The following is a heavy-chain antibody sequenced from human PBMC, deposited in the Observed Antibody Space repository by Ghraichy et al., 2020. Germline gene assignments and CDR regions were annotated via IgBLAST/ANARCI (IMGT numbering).Heavy chain of an antibody. Sequence: SETLSLTCTVSGGSISNSDYYWGWIRQPPGKGLEWIGSIYYSGNTYYNPSLKSRVTISIDTSKNHFSLKLSSVTAADTAVYFCTRPGRAYCTGDCPWYFDLWGRGSLVAVSS. J-gene: IGHJ2*01. CDR3: TRPGRAYCTGDCPWYFDL. D-gene: IGHD2-21*02. CDR1: GGSISNSDYY. V-gene: IGHV4-39*01. CDR2: IYYSGNT.